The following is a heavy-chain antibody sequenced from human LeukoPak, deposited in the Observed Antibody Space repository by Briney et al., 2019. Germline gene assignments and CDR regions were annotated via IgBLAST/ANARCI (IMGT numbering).Heavy chain of an antibody. CDR2: INHGGST. CDR3: ARDPDGSEAYFDY. D-gene: IGHD5-24*01. J-gene: IGHJ4*02. V-gene: IGHV4-34*01. CDR1: GGSFSGYY. Sequence: PSETLSLTCAVYGGSFSGYYWSWIRQPPGKGLEWIGEINHGGSTNYNPSLKSRLTISVDTSKNQFSLKLSSVTAADTAVYYCARDPDGSEAYFDYWGQGTLVTVSS.